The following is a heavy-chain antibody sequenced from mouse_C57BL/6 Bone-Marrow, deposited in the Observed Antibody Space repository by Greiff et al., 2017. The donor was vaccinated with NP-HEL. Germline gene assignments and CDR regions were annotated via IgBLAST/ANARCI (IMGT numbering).Heavy chain of an antibody. CDR1: GYTFTSYW. CDR2: IYPGSGST. V-gene: IGHV1-55*01. Sequence: QVQLQQPGAELVKPGASVKMSCKASGYTFTSYWINWVKQRPGQGLEWIGDIYPGSGSTNYNEKFKSKATLTVDTSSSTSYMQLSSLTSEDSAVYYCADYDGSSHYWGQGTTVTVSS. D-gene: IGHD1-1*01. CDR3: ADYDGSSHY. J-gene: IGHJ4*01.